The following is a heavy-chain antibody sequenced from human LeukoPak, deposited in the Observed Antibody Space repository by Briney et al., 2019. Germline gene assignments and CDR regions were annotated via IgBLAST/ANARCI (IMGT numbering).Heavy chain of an antibody. CDR2: IYYSGST. J-gene: IGHJ4*02. V-gene: IGHV4-59*01. D-gene: IGHD6-19*01. CDR3: AHTSGWYDGYFDY. CDR1: GGSISTYY. Sequence: SETLSLTCTASGGSISTYYWSWIRQPPGKGLEWIGYIYYSGSTNSNPSLKSRVTISVDTSENQFSLKLSSVTAADTAVYYCAHTSGWYDGYFDYWGQGTLVTVSS.